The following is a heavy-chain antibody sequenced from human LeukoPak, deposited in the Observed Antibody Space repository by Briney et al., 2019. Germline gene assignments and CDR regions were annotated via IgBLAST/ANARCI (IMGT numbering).Heavy chain of an antibody. CDR1: GYSFTDHY. D-gene: IGHD7-27*01. CDR2: IHPKTGVT. CDR3: ARDHKWGPDY. J-gene: IGHJ4*02. V-gene: IGHV1-2*02. Sequence: ASVQVSCKASGYSFTDHYLHWLRQAPGQGLEWMAWIHPKTGVTNYAERFQGRLSLTRDTSSSTPYMELNSLTSDDTAVYYCARDHKWGPDYWGQGPLVPASS.